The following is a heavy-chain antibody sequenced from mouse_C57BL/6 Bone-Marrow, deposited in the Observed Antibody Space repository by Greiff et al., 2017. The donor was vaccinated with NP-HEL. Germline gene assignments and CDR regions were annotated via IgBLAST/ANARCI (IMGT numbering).Heavy chain of an antibody. Sequence: EVMLVESGGGLVKPGGSLKLSCAASGFTFSDYGMHWVRQAPEKGLEWVAYISSGSSTIYYADTVKGRFTISRDNAKNTLFLQMTSLRSEDTAMYYCARIITTVVAFYYYAMDYWGQGTSVTVSS. J-gene: IGHJ4*01. D-gene: IGHD1-1*01. CDR3: ARIITTVVAFYYYAMDY. CDR2: ISSGSSTI. CDR1: GFTFSDYG. V-gene: IGHV5-17*01.